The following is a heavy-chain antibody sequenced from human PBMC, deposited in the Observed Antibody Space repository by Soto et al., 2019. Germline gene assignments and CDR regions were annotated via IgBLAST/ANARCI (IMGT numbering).Heavy chain of an antibody. CDR2: INHSGST. V-gene: IGHV4-34*01. D-gene: IGHD5-18*01. CDR3: ARVRWVTQFDY. CDR1: GGSFSGYY. J-gene: IGHJ4*02. Sequence: SETLSLTCAVYGGSFSGYYWSWIRQPPGKGLEWIGEINHSGSTNYNPSLKSRVTISVDTSKNQFSLKLSSVTAADTAMYYCARVRWVTQFDYWGQGTLVTVSS.